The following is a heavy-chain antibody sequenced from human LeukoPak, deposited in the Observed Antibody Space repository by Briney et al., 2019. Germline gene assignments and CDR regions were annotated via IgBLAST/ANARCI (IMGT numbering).Heavy chain of an antibody. CDR2: IYYSGST. D-gene: IGHD1-26*01. Sequence: PSETLSLTCTVSGGSISSSSYYWGWIRQPPGKGLEWIGSIYYSGSTYYSLSLKSRVTISVDTSKNQFSLKLSSVTAADTAVYYCARPHRRELLVGAFDIWGQGTMVTVSS. CDR1: GGSISSSSYY. J-gene: IGHJ3*02. V-gene: IGHV4-39*01. CDR3: ARPHRRELLVGAFDI.